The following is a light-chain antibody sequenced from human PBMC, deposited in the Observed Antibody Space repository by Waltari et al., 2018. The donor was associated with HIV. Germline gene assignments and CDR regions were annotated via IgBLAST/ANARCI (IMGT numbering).Light chain of an antibody. Sequence: IQMTQSPSTLSASVGDRVIITCRSSQNVDNWFAWYQQRPGSAPKVLIYKTSTLQTGVPSRFSGSGSGTEFSLTISSLQPDDVATYYCQQYKSYSLTFGQGTRLEIK. CDR2: KTS. CDR1: QNVDNW. V-gene: IGKV1-5*03. J-gene: IGKJ5*01. CDR3: QQYKSYSLT.